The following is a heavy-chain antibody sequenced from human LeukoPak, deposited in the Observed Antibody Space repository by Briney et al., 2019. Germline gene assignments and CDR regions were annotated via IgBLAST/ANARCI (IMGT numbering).Heavy chain of an antibody. CDR1: GFTFTSYV. V-gene: IGHV3-23*01. J-gene: IGHJ4*02. CDR2: VTSGGST. Sequence: GGSLRLSCAASGFTFTSYVMTGVRQAPAKGLEWVSAVTSGGSTFYADSVKGRFTISRDNSKPTLYLQMNSLRAEDTGVYYCANYLRQLPCDYWGQGTLVTVSS. CDR3: ANYLRQLPCDY. D-gene: IGHD2-2*01.